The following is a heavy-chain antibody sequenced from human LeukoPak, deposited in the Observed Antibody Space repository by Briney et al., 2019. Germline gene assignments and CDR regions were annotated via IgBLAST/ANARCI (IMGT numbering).Heavy chain of an antibody. CDR1: GFTFSSYA. V-gene: IGHV3-23*01. CDR3: AKGDAYYYDSSGSYDY. Sequence: GGSLRLSCAASGFTFSSYAMSWVRQAPGKGLEWVSAISGSGGSTYYADSVKGRFTISRDNSKNTLYLQMNSLRAKDTAVYYCAKGDAYYYDSSGSYDYWGQGTLVTVSS. J-gene: IGHJ4*02. CDR2: ISGSGGST. D-gene: IGHD3-22*01.